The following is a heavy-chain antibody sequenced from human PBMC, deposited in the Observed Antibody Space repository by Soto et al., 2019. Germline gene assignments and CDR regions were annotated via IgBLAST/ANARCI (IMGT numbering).Heavy chain of an antibody. CDR2: IYHSGST. CDR1: GASISSTTSGNW. Sequence: QVQLQESGPGLVRPSGTLSLTCAVSGASISSTTSGNWWSWVRQPPGKGLEWIGEIYHSGSTNYHPSLTSRVTMSVDKSMNQFPLKLSSATAAGTAVYSCARMVGATLVDFWGQGTLVTVSS. J-gene: IGHJ4*02. D-gene: IGHD1-26*01. V-gene: IGHV4-4*02. CDR3: ARMVGATLVDF.